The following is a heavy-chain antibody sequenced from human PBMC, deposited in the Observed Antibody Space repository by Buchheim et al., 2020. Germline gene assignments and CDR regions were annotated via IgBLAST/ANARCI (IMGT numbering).Heavy chain of an antibody. V-gene: IGHV3-72*01. J-gene: IGHJ4*02. CDR3: VRLRNYYYVN. Sequence: DVQLVESGGGLVQPGGSLRLSCAASGFTFSDHYMDWVRQAPGKGLEWVGRTRDKANSFTTEYAASVRGRFTISRDDSKNSLYLQVNSLKTEDTAVYYCVRLRNYYYVNWGQGTL. CDR1: GFTFSDHY. D-gene: IGHD3-10*01. CDR2: TRDKANSFTT.